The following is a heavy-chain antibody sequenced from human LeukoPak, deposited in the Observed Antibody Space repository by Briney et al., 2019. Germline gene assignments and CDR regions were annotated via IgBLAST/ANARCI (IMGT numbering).Heavy chain of an antibody. CDR1: GFTFSSYA. V-gene: IGHV3-23*01. CDR2: ISGSGGST. Sequence: GGSLRLSCAATGFTFSSYAMTWVRQAPGKGPASVSAISGSGGSTYYADSVKGRFTISRDNSKNTLYLQMNSLRAEDTAVYYCAKRAAADRTYYYDSSARSLDYWGQGTLVTVSS. D-gene: IGHD3-22*01. J-gene: IGHJ4*02. CDR3: AKRAAADRTYYYDSSARSLDY.